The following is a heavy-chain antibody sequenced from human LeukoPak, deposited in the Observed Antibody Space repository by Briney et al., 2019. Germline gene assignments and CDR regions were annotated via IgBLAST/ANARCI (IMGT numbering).Heavy chain of an antibody. Sequence: SETLSLTCTVSGGSGSSGSYYWSWIRQPPGKGLEWIGYIYYSGSTNYNPSLKSRVTISVDTSKNQFSLKLSSVTAADTAVYYCARDLTGTSHFDYWGQGTLVTVSS. CDR3: ARDLTGTSHFDY. V-gene: IGHV4-61*01. CDR1: GGSGSSGSYY. CDR2: IYYSGST. J-gene: IGHJ4*02. D-gene: IGHD1-20*01.